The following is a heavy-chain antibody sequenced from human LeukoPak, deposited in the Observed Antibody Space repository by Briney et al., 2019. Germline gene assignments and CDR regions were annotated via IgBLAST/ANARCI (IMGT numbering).Heavy chain of an antibody. D-gene: IGHD3-16*01. CDR1: GFPFSDFS. V-gene: IGHV3-23*01. J-gene: IGHJ4*02. CDR2: TNSGGTNT. Sequence: PGGSLRLSCATSGFPFSDFSMTWVRQAPGKGLEWISTTNSGGTNTYYTESMKGRSTISRDNSTNALYLQVSSLRVEDTAIYFCAKQSYARSLGEGGPGTLVTVSS. CDR3: AKQSYARSLGE.